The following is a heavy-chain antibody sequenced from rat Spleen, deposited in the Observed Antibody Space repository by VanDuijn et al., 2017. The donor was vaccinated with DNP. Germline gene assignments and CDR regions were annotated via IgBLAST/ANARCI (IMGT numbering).Heavy chain of an antibody. V-gene: IGHV5-31*01. J-gene: IGHJ3*01. CDR2: ISTSGTRT. D-gene: IGHD1-11*01. Sequence: EVHLVESGGGLVQPGRSMKLSCAASGFTFNNYWMTWFRQVPGKGLEWVAAISTSGTRTYYRDSVKGRFTISRDNAKSTLYLQMNSLRSEDTATYYCTRGGRSYFDYWGQGTLVTVSS. CDR3: TRGGRSYFDY. CDR1: GFTFNNYW.